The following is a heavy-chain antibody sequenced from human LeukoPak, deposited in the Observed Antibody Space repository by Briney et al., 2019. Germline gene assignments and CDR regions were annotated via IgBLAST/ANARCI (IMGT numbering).Heavy chain of an antibody. CDR1: GFTFSSYA. V-gene: IGHV3-23*01. D-gene: IGHD2-15*01. Sequence: GGSLRLSCAASGFTFSSYAMSWVRQAPGKGLAWVSGISGSGRSTHSADSVKGRFTISRDNSKNSLYLQMNSLRTEDTASYYCAKDNEKYCSGGSCYSGLHFDYWGQGTLVTVSS. J-gene: IGHJ4*02. CDR3: AKDNEKYCSGGSCYSGLHFDY. CDR2: ISGSGRST.